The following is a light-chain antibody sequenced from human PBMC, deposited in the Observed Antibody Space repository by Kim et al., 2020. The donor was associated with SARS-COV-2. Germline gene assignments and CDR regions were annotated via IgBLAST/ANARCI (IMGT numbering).Light chain of an antibody. J-gene: IGLJ3*02. CDR1: SSNIENNY. Sequence: PGQKVSISCSGSSSNIENNYVSWYQQLPGTAPKLLIYDNNKRPSGIPDRFSGSKSGTSATLGISGLQTGDEADYYCGTWDSNLRGVFGGGTKVTVL. V-gene: IGLV1-51*01. CDR3: GTWDSNLRGV. CDR2: DNN.